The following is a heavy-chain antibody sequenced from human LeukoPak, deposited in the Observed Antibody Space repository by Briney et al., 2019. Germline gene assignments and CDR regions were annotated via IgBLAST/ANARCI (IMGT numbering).Heavy chain of an antibody. J-gene: IGHJ6*03. CDR3: ARDRDGGSPLYYYYMDV. D-gene: IGHD5-24*01. CDR1: GGSISSGSYY. Sequence: SQTLSLTCTVSGGSISSGSYYWSWIRQPAGKGLEWIGRIYTSGSTNYNPSLKSRVTISVDTSKNQFSLKLSSVTAADTAVYYCARDRDGGSPLYYYYMDVWGKGTTVTVSS. CDR2: IYTSGST. V-gene: IGHV4-61*02.